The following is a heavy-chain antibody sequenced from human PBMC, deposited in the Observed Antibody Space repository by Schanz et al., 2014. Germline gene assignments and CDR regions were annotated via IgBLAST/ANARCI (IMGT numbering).Heavy chain of an antibody. J-gene: IGHJ4*02. CDR3: AKGLYYDNTGGGFDY. CDR1: GFTVSSNH. V-gene: IGHV3-23*04. Sequence: EGQLAESGGGLVQPGGSLRLSCAVSGFTVSSNHMSWVRQAPGKGLEWVSAISGSGGSTYYADSVKGRFTISRDNSKTTLSLQMNSLRAEDTAVYYCAKGLYYDNTGGGFDYWGQGTLVTVSS. CDR2: ISGSGGST. D-gene: IGHD3-16*01.